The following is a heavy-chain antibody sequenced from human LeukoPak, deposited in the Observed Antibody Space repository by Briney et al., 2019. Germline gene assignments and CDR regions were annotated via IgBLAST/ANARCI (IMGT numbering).Heavy chain of an antibody. D-gene: IGHD6-19*01. CDR2: IYHSGST. CDR1: GYSISSGYY. V-gene: IGHV4-38-2*02. CDR3: ARDDLGAVAAPFDY. Sequence: SETLSLTCAVSGYSISSGYYWGWIRQPPGKGLEWIGSIYHSGSTYYNPSLKSRVTISVDTSKNQFSLKLSSVTAADTAVYYCARDDLGAVAAPFDYWGQGTPVTVSS. J-gene: IGHJ4*02.